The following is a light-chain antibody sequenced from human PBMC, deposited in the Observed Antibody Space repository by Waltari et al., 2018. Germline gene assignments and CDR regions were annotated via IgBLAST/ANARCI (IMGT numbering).Light chain of an antibody. Sequence: QLVLTQSPSASASLGASVKLTCTLSSGHINNVIAWLQQRPEKGPRYLMKVNSDGSHTKGDEIPDRFSGSSSGAERYLTISSLQSEDEADYFCQTGGHGTWVFGGGTKLTVL. CDR1: SGHINNV. CDR2: VNSDGSH. V-gene: IGLV4-69*01. CDR3: QTGGHGTWV. J-gene: IGLJ3*02.